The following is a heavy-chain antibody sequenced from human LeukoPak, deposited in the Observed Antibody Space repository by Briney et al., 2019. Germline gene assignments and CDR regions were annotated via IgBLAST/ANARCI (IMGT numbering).Heavy chain of an antibody. V-gene: IGHV4-39*07. CDR3: ARDPSGGTHLTYIK. D-gene: IGHD1-26*01. CDR2: IYYSGST. J-gene: IGHJ4*02. CDR1: GGSISSSSYY. Sequence: SETLSLTCTVSGGSISSSSYYWGWIRQPPGKGLEWIGSIYYSGSTYYNPSLKSRVTISVDTSKNQFSLKLSSVTAADTAVYYCARDPSGGTHLTYIKWGQGTLVTVSS.